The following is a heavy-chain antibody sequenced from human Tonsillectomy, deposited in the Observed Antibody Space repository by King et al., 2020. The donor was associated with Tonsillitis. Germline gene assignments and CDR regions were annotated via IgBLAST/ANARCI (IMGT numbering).Heavy chain of an antibody. CDR3: ASTYCSSSNCPLGNWFDP. CDR1: GGSISSSSYY. D-gene: IGHD2-2*01. Sequence: QLQESGPGLVKPSQTLSLTCSVSGGSISSSSYYWGWIRQPPGKGLEWIGTIYYSGNTHYNPSLKSRATIPVDTSKNQLSLRLNSVTAADTAVYYCASTYCSSSNCPLGNWFDPWGQGTLVTVSS. CDR2: IYYSGNT. V-gene: IGHV4-39*01. J-gene: IGHJ5*02.